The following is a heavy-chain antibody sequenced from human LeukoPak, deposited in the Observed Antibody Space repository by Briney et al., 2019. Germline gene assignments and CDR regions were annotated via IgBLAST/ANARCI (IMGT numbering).Heavy chain of an antibody. V-gene: IGHV3-30*02. Sequence: PGGSLRLSCAASGFTFSSYGMHWVRQAPGKGLEWVAFIRYDGSNKYYADSVKGRFTISRDNSKITLYIQMNSLRAEDTAVYYCARAKPKNMVRGLIMRRESRYYFDYWGQGTLVTVSS. CDR1: GFTFSSYG. D-gene: IGHD3-10*01. J-gene: IGHJ4*02. CDR3: ARAKPKNMVRGLIMRRESRYYFDY. CDR2: IRYDGSNK.